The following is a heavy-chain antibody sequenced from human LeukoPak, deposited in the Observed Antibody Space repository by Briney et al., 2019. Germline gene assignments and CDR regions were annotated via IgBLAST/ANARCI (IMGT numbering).Heavy chain of an antibody. J-gene: IGHJ4*02. CDR2: ISYDGSNK. CDR3: AKDLCGGVCYSFDY. CDR1: GFTFSSYG. D-gene: IGHD2-21*02. V-gene: IGHV3-30*18. Sequence: PGGSLRLSRAASGFTFSSYGMHWVRQAPGKGLEWVAVISYDGSNKYYADSVKGRFSISRDNSKNTLYLQMNSLRAEDTAVYYCAKDLCGGVCYSFDYWGQGTLVTVSS.